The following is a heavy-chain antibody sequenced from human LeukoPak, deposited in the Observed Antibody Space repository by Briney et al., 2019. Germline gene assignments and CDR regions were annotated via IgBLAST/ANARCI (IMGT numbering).Heavy chain of an antibody. V-gene: IGHV4-59*08. D-gene: IGHD3-3*01. Sequence: SETLSLTCTVSGGSISSYYWSWIRQPPGKGLERIGYIYYSGSTNYNPSLKSRVTISVDTSKNQFSLKLSSVTAADTAVYYCASFYDGYEYYYYYMDVWGKGTTVTVSS. CDR3: ASFYDGYEYYYYYMDV. J-gene: IGHJ6*03. CDR2: IYYSGST. CDR1: GGSISSYY.